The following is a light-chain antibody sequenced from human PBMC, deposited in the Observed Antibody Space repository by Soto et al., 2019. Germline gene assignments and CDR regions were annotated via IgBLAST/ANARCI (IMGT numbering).Light chain of an antibody. Sequence: DMQLTQSPSTLSASVGDRVALTCRASQSVNIWLAWYQQKPGRAPNLLIYLASTLASGVPSRFSGSGSGTDFTLTISSLQPDDFATYYCQQYNDYWTFGQGTKVDIK. CDR2: LAS. CDR1: QSVNIW. CDR3: QQYNDYWT. V-gene: IGKV1-5*03. J-gene: IGKJ1*01.